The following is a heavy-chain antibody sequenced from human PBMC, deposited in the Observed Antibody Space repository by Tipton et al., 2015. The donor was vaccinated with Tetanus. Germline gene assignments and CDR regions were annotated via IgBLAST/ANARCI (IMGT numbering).Heavy chain of an antibody. Sequence: GLVKPSQTLSLTCAISGDSVSSNSAAWNWIRQSPSRGLEWLGRTYYRSKWFNDYAVSVKSRITINPDTSKNQFSLQLNSVTHEDTAVYYCTREHVPGAPYYCYYGMDVWGQGTTVTVSS. CDR2: TYYRSKWFN. CDR1: GDSVSSNSAA. CDR3: TREHVPGAPYYCYYGMDV. V-gene: IGHV6-1*01. D-gene: IGHD2-2*01. J-gene: IGHJ6*02.